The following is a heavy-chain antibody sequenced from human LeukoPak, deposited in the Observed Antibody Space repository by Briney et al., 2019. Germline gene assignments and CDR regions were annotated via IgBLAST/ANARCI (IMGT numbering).Heavy chain of an antibody. D-gene: IGHD1-26*01. CDR1: GYSINSGYY. Sequence: SETLSLTCTVSGYSINSGYYWGWIRQPPGKGLEWIGSIHHSGSTYYNPPLKSRVTISVDRSKNQFSLKLSSVTAADTAVYYCARDVGAHFDYWGQGTLVTVSS. V-gene: IGHV4-38-2*02. CDR3: ARDVGAHFDY. J-gene: IGHJ4*02. CDR2: IHHSGST.